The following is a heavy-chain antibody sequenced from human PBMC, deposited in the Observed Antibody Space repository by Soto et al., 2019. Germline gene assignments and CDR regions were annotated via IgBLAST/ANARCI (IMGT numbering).Heavy chain of an antibody. D-gene: IGHD1-26*01. CDR1: GGSISSSISY. Sequence: SETLSLTCTVSGGSISSSISYWVWIRQPPGKVLEWIGSIYYSGITNYNPSLKSRVTISVDTSKSQFSLKLSSVTAADTAVYYCARHRENTLFDSWGQGTLVTVSS. CDR2: IYYSGIT. V-gene: IGHV4-39*01. J-gene: IGHJ4*02. CDR3: ARHRENTLFDS.